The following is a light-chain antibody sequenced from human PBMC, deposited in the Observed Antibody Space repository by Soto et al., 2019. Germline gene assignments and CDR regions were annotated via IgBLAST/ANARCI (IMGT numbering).Light chain of an antibody. CDR2: GAS. CDR3: QQYGSSPYT. Sequence: EIVLTQSPGTLSLSPGERATLSCRVSQSVSSYLAWYQQKPGQAPWLLIYGASTRATGIPDRFSGSGSETDFTLTISRLEPEDFAVYYCQQYGSSPYTLGQGTKLEIK. V-gene: IGKV3-20*01. CDR1: QSVSSY. J-gene: IGKJ2*01.